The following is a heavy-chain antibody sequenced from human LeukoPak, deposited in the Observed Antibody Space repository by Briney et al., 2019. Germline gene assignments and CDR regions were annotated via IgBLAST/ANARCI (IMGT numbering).Heavy chain of an antibody. CDR2: ISSNGGST. D-gene: IGHD2-2*01. J-gene: IGHJ4*02. CDR3: VKGSSTSYTAVIDY. CDR1: GFTFSSYA. Sequence: GGSLRLSCSASGFTFSSYAMHWVRQAPGKGLEYVSAISSNGGSTYYADSVKGRFTISRDNSKNTLYLQMSSLGAEDTAVYYCVKGSSTSYTAVIDYWGQGTLVTVSS. V-gene: IGHV3-64D*06.